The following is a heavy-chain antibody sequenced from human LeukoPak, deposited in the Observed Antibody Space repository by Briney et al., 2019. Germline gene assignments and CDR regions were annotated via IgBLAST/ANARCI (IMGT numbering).Heavy chain of an antibody. V-gene: IGHV3-7*03. CDR1: GFTFGSYW. Sequence: GGSLRLSCAASGFTFGSYWMSWVRQAPGKGLEWVANIKQDGSEKYYVDSVKGRFTISRDNAKNSLYLQVNGLRAEDTAVYYCARAKSLFDSWGQGTLVTVSS. J-gene: IGHJ4*02. D-gene: IGHD3-10*01. CDR3: ARAKSLFDS. CDR2: IKQDGSEK.